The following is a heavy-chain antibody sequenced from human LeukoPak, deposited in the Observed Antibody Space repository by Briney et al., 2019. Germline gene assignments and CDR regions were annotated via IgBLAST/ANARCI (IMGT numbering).Heavy chain of an antibody. CDR3: ARLHVDSSGYY. V-gene: IGHV4-39*07. CDR2: IYYSGNT. Sequence: SETLSLTCTVSGDSISSSSYYWGWIRQPPGKGLEWIGIIYYSGNTYYYPSLKSRVTISVDTSKNQFSLKVTSLTAADTAVYYCARLHVDSSGYYWGQGTLVTVSS. CDR1: GDSISSSSYY. D-gene: IGHD3-22*01. J-gene: IGHJ4*02.